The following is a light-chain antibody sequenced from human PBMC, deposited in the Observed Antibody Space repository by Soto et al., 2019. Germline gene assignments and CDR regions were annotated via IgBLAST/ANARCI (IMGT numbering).Light chain of an antibody. CDR1: QSLLHGNGYNY. CDR2: LGS. J-gene: IGKJ1*01. CDR3: MQTLQIPWT. Sequence: DIVMTQSPLSLPVTPGEPASISCRSSQSLLHGNGYNYLDLYLQKPGQSPQLLICLGSNRASGVPDRFSGSGSGTDFTLEISRVEAEDVGVYYCMQTLQIPWTFGQGTKVEIK. V-gene: IGKV2-28*01.